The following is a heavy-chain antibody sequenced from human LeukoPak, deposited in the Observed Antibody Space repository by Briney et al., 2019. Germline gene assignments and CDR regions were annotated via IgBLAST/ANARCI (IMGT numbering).Heavy chain of an antibody. Sequence: SETLSPTCTDSGGSISSSSYYGGWIRQPPGKGLEWIGRIYTSGSTTYNPSLKSRVTMSVDTSKNQFSLKLSSVTAADTAVYYCARTYGSGSYHWFDPWGQGTLVTVSS. CDR2: IYTSGST. J-gene: IGHJ5*02. V-gene: IGHV4-39*07. CDR1: GGSISSSSYY. D-gene: IGHD3-10*01. CDR3: ARTYGSGSYHWFDP.